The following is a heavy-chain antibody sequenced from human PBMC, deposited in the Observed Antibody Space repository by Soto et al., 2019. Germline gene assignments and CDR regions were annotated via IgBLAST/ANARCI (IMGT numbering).Heavy chain of an antibody. J-gene: IGHJ6*02. CDR2: INAGNGNT. V-gene: IGHV1-3*01. Sequence: DAVKFSCKASGYTFTRYAMHWVRQGLGQTLDRMGSINAGNGNTKYSQKFQGRVTITRDTSASTAYMELSSLRSEDTAVYYCARGKRVDSSSWYSAFYYYYRMDVWGQGTTVT. CDR1: GYTFTRYA. D-gene: IGHD6-13*01. CDR3: ARGKRVDSSSWYSAFYYYYRMDV.